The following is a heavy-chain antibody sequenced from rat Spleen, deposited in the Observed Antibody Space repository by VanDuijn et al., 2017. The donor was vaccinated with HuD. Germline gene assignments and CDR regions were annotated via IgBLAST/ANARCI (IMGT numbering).Heavy chain of an antibody. Sequence: QVQLKESGPGLVQPSQTLSLTCTVSGFSLSSNSFHWVRQPPGKGLEWMGGIWGDGSTDYNSALKSRLSISRDTSKSQVLLKMNSLQTEDTAMYFCARSAKYYYDGSYYYVHFDYWGQGVMVTVSS. V-gene: IGHV2-1*01. CDR3: ARSAKYYYDGSYYYVHFDY. D-gene: IGHD1-12*02. J-gene: IGHJ2*01. CDR2: IWGDGST. CDR1: GFSLSSNS.